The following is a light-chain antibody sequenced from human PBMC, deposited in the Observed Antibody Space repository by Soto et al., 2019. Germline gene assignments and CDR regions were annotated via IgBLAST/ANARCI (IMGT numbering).Light chain of an antibody. Sequence: DVVMTQSPLSLPVTLGQPASISCRSSQSLVHSDGNTYLNWFQQRPGQSPRRLIYKISNRDSGVPDRFSGSGSGTDFTLKISSVEAEDVGVYYCMQGTHWPLTFGQGTRLEIK. CDR3: MQGTHWPLT. V-gene: IGKV2-30*02. CDR2: KIS. CDR1: QSLVHSDGNTY. J-gene: IGKJ5*01.